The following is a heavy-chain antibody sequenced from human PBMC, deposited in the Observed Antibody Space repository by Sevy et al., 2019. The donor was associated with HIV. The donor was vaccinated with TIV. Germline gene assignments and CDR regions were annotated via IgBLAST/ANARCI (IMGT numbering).Heavy chain of an antibody. CDR2: MWFDGSNT. D-gene: IGHD4-17*01. CDR3: ARDLEFYDHGDYGPAFMPDY. CDR1: GFTFSTYG. J-gene: IGHJ4*02. V-gene: IGHV3-33*01. Sequence: GGSLRLSCAASGFTFSTYGMHWVRQAPGKGLEWAAVMWFDGSNTYYADSVKGRFTISRDIAKNTLHLQMNSLRAEDTAVYYCARDLEFYDHGDYGPAFMPDYWGQGTLVTVSS.